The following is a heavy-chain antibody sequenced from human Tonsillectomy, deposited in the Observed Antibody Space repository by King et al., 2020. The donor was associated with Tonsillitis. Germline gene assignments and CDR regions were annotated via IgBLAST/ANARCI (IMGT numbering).Heavy chain of an antibody. Sequence: VQLQESGPGLVKPSETLSLTCTVSGGSIGSYYWSWIRQPPGKGLEWIGCIYYSGSTNYNPSLKSRVSISVDTSKNQFSLKLTSVTAADTAVYYCARAGAYGDYYAFDIWGQGTMVTVSS. CDR1: GGSIGSYY. CDR2: IYYSGST. J-gene: IGHJ3*02. V-gene: IGHV4-59*01. D-gene: IGHD4-17*01. CDR3: ARAGAYGDYYAFDI.